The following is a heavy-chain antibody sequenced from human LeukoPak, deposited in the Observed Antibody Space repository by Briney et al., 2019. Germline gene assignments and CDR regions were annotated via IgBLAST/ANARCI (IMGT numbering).Heavy chain of an antibody. CDR1: GFTFTNYG. J-gene: IGHJ4*02. D-gene: IGHD6-19*01. CDR3: AKDGPQYSSGWYVDY. Sequence: GGSLRLSCAASGFTFTNYGMHWVRQAPGKGLEWVAFIRYDESNKYYADSVKGRFTISRGNSKNTLYLQMNSLRAEDTAVYYCAKDGPQYSSGWYVDYWGQGTLVTVSS. V-gene: IGHV3-30*02. CDR2: IRYDESNK.